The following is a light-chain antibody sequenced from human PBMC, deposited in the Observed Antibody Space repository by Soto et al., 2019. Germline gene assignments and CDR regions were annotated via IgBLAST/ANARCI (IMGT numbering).Light chain of an antibody. CDR3: MQTLQTPLT. CDR1: QSLLHSNGYNY. CDR2: LGS. Sequence: DIVMTQSPLSLPVTPGEPASISCRSSQSLLHSNGYNYLDWYLQKPGQSPQLLIYLGSNRASGVPQRLSGSGSGTDFTLKISRAEAEDVGVYYCMQTLQTPLTFGGGTKVEIK. J-gene: IGKJ4*01. V-gene: IGKV2-28*01.